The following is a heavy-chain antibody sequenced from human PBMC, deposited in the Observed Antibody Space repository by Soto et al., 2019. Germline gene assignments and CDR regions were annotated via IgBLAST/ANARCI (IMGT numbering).Heavy chain of an antibody. D-gene: IGHD1-1*01. CDR1: GFTFSSYG. CDR3: ARRRRNPSRDRTTLLAGMDV. CDR2: ICYDGSNK. J-gene: IGHJ6*02. V-gene: IGHV3-33*01. Sequence: SGGSLRLSCAASGFTFSSYGMHWVRQAPGKGLEWVAVICYDGSNKYYADSVKGRVNISRDNSKNTLYLQVNSLRAEDTAVYYCARRRRNPSRDRTTLLAGMDVWGQGTTVTVSS.